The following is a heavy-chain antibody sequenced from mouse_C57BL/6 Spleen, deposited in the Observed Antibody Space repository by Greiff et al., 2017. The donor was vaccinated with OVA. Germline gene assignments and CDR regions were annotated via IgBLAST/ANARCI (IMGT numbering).Heavy chain of an antibody. CDR2: ISSGGSYT. D-gene: IGHD2-4*01. Sequence: EVKLVESGGDLVKPGGSLKLSCAASGFTFSSYGMSWVRQTPDKRLEWVATISSGGSYTYYPDSVKGRFTISRDNAKNTLYLQMNSLKSEDTAMYYCARDYDYDVYAMDYWGQGASGTVSS. CDR1: GFTFSSYG. V-gene: IGHV5-6*01. CDR3: ARDYDYDVYAMDY. J-gene: IGHJ4*01.